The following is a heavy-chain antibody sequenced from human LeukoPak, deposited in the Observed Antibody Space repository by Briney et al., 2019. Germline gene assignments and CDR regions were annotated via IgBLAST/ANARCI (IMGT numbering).Heavy chain of an antibody. CDR3: ARHDDILTGHYFHH. Sequence: PSETLSLTCTVSGGSISRYYWSWIRQPPGKGLEWIGYIYYSGSTNYNPSLKSRVTISVDTSKNQFSLRLSSMTAADTAMYYCARHDDILTGHYFHHWGQGTLVTVSS. V-gene: IGHV4-59*01. D-gene: IGHD3-9*01. J-gene: IGHJ1*01. CDR2: IYYSGST. CDR1: GGSISRYY.